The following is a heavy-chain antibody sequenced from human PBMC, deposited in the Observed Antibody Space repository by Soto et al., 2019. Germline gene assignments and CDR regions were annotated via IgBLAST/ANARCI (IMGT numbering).Heavy chain of an antibody. CDR3: TRANWYSEY. CDR2: IYYSGTT. CDR1: GDSISSSSYY. D-gene: IGHD7-27*01. J-gene: IGHJ4*02. V-gene: IGHV4-39*07. Sequence: SETLSLTCIVSGDSISSSSYYWVWIRQPPGKGLEWIGSIYYSGTTYYNPSLESRVTISIDTSKNQFSLNLSSLTAADTAIYYCTRANWYSEYWGQGTLVTVAS.